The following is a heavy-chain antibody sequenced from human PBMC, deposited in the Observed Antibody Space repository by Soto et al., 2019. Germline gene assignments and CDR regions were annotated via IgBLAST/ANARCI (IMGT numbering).Heavy chain of an antibody. CDR3: ARERGRRIDY. Sequence: EVQMVESGGALIQPGGSLRLSCAASGFIVSDSYMTWVRQAPGKGLEWVSVLYSGGNTYYADSVKGRFTISRDNSKNTLYVQMNSLRDEDTAVYYCARERGRRIDYWGQGTLVTVSS. V-gene: IGHV3-53*01. CDR1: GFIVSDSY. J-gene: IGHJ4*02. CDR2: LYSGGNT.